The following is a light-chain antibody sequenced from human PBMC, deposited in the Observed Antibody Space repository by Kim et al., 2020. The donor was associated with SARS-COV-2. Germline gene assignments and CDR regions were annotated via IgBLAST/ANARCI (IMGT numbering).Light chain of an antibody. CDR1: QSISGY. J-gene: IGKJ4*01. Sequence: DIQMTQSPSTLSASVGDRVNITCRASQSISGYLAWYQQKPGKAPNLLIYRASSLGSGVPSRFSGSGSGTEFTLTISSLYPDDFATYHCQHYHSYPLTFGGGTKVDIK. CDR2: RAS. CDR3: QHYHSYPLT. V-gene: IGKV1-5*03.